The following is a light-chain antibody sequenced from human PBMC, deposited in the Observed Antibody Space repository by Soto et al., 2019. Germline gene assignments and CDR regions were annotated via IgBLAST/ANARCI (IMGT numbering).Light chain of an antibody. J-gene: IGKJ5*01. CDR2: DAS. CDR1: QTVGRS. Sequence: ETMMTQSPDTLSVSPGERATLSCRASQTVGRSLAWYQQKPGQAPRLLISDASNRATGIPARFSGSGSGTDFTLTVSSLESEDFAIYFCQQRFNWPLTFGQGTRLEI. CDR3: QQRFNWPLT. V-gene: IGKV3-11*01.